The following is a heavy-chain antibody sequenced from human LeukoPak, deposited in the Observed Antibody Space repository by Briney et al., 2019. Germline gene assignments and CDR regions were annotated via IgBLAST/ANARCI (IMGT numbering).Heavy chain of an antibody. CDR1: GFTFSSYG. J-gene: IGHJ5*02. CDR2: IRYDGSNK. D-gene: IGHD3-3*01. Sequence: GGSLRLSCAASGFTFSSYGMHWVRQAPGKGLEWVAFIRYDGSNKYYADSVKGRFTISRDNSKNTLYLQMNSLRAEDTAVYYCAKASFWSGYSPHFDPWGQGTLVTVSS. CDR3: AKASFWSGYSPHFDP. V-gene: IGHV3-30*02.